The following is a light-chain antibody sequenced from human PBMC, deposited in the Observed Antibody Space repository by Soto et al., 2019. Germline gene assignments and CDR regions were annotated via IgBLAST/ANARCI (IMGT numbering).Light chain of an antibody. Sequence: EIVMTQSPATLSVSPGERATLSCRASQSVNIYLAWYQQKPGQAPRLLIFGASSRATGIPARFSGSGSGTEFNLTISSLQSEDFAVYFCQDYGSSAWTFGQGTKVDIK. CDR1: QSVNIY. J-gene: IGKJ1*01. CDR3: QDYGSSAWT. V-gene: IGKV3D-15*01. CDR2: GAS.